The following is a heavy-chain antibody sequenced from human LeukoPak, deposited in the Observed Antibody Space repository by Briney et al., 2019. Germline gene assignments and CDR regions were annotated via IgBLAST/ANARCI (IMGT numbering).Heavy chain of an antibody. D-gene: IGHD1-14*01. CDR3: AYNRNFALDN. CDR1: GGSISSYY. V-gene: IGHV4-59*12. J-gene: IGHJ4*02. Sequence: SETLSLTCTVSGGSISSYYWSWIRQPPGKGLEWIGYIYYSGSTNYNPSLKSRVTISVDTSKNQFSLKLTSVTAADTAVYYCAYNRNFALDNWGQGTLVTVSS. CDR2: IYYSGST.